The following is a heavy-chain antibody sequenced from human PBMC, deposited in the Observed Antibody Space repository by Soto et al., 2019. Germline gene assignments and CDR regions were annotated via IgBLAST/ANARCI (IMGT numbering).Heavy chain of an antibody. CDR2: IYYSGST. J-gene: IGHJ4*02. D-gene: IGHD6-6*01. CDR1: GGSISGGGYY. V-gene: IGHV4-31*03. Sequence: QVQLQESGPGLVKPSQTLSLTCTVSGGSISGGGYYWSWIRQHPGKGLEWIGYIYYSGSTYYNPSLKSRVTISVDTSKNQFCLKLSSVTAADTAVYYCASGMEAAPDDYWGQGTLVTVSS. CDR3: ASGMEAAPDDY.